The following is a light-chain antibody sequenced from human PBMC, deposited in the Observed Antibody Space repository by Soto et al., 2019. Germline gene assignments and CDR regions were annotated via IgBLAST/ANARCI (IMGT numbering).Light chain of an antibody. V-gene: IGKV1-39*01. CDR3: QQSYSNFYS. CDR2: TTS. Sequence: DIQMSQSPSSLSASVGDRITITCRASQNIHNFLNWFQVKSGKAPKLLIFTTSNLQSGVPSRFSGGGSGTDFTLTISSLQPEDYATYYCQQSYSNFYSFGGGTRVEI. J-gene: IGKJ4*01. CDR1: QNIHNF.